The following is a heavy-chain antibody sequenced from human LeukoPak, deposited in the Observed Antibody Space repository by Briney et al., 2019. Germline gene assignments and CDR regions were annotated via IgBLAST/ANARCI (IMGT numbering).Heavy chain of an antibody. CDR1: GFTFSSYG. CDR2: IWYDGSNK. D-gene: IGHD6-6*01. V-gene: IGHV3-33*01. CDR3: ARDPLAARSYFDY. Sequence: GRSLRLSCAASGFTFSSYGMHWVRQAPGKGLEWVAVIWYDGSNKYCADSVKGRFTISRDNSKNTLYLQMNSLRAEDTAVYYCARDPLAARSYFDYWGQGTLVTVSS. J-gene: IGHJ4*02.